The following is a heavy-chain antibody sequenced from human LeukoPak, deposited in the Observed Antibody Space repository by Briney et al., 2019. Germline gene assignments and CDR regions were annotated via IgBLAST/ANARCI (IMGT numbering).Heavy chain of an antibody. J-gene: IGHJ3*02. V-gene: IGHV3-48*02. D-gene: IGHD6-19*01. CDR2: ISSSSSTI. CDR3: ARDKGSGWYRDAFDI. Sequence: GGSLRVSCAASGFTFSGYSMNWVRQAPGKGLEWVSYISSSSSTIYYADSVKGRFTISRDNAKNSLYLQMNSLRDEDTAVYYCARDKGSGWYRDAFDIWGQGTMVTVSS. CDR1: GFTFSGYS.